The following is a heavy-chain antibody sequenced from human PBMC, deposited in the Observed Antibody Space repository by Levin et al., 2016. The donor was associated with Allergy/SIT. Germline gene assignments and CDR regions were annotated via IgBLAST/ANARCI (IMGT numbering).Heavy chain of an antibody. Sequence: WVRQAPGQGLEWMGRIIPILGIANYAQKFQGRVTITADKSTSTAYMELSSLRSEDTAVYYCARGPDWPLTHYYYYMDVWGKGTTVTVSS. CDR3: ARGPDWPLTHYYYYMDV. D-gene: IGHD3-9*01. CDR2: IIPILGIA. V-gene: IGHV1-69*02. J-gene: IGHJ6*03.